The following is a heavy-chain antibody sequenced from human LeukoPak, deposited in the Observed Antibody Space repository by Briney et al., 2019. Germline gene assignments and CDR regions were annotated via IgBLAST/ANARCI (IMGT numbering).Heavy chain of an antibody. CDR1: GGSISSYY. CDR2: IYTSGST. V-gene: IGHV4-4*07. D-gene: IGHD3-22*01. J-gene: IGHJ3*02. Sequence: PSETLSLTCTVSGGSISSYYWSWIRQPGGKGLEWIGRIYTSGSTNYNPSLKSRVTMSVDTSKNQFSLKLSSVTAADTAVYYCARVVVYYYDSSGYYWGGDAFDIWGQGTMVTVSS. CDR3: ARVVVYYYDSSGYYWGGDAFDI.